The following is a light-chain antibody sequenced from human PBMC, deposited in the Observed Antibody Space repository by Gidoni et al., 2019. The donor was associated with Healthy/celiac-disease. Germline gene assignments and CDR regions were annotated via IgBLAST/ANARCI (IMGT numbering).Light chain of an antibody. J-gene: IGLJ2*01. Sequence: QSALTQPPSASGSPGQSVTISCTGTSSDVGGYNYASWYQQHPGKAPNLMIYEVSKRPSGVPDRFSGSKSGNTASLTVSGLQAEDEADYYCSSYAGSNNLGVFGGGTKLTVL. CDR3: SSYAGSNNLGV. CDR2: EVS. V-gene: IGLV2-8*01. CDR1: SSDVGGYNY.